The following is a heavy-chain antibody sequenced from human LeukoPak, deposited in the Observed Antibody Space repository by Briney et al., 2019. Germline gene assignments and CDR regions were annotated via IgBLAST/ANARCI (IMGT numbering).Heavy chain of an antibody. CDR3: ARYYYGSGSYCDY. Sequence: GGSLRLSCAASGFTFSSYAMSWVRQAPGKGLEWVSAITGSGGSTYHVDSVKGRFTISGDNSKNTLYLQMNNLRAEDTAVYYCARYYYGSGSYCDYWGQGTLVTVSS. J-gene: IGHJ4*02. CDR1: GFTFSSYA. CDR2: ITGSGGST. D-gene: IGHD3-10*01. V-gene: IGHV3-23*01.